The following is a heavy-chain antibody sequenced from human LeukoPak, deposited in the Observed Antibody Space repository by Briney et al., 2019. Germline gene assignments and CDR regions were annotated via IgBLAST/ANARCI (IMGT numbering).Heavy chain of an antibody. CDR1: GYTFTGYY. D-gene: IGHD5-18*01. CDR3: AFGIQLWLRGARGAFDI. Sequence: ASVKVSCKASGYTFTGYYMHWVRQAPGQGLEWMGWINPNSGGTSYAQKFQGRVTMTRDTSISTAYMELSRLRSDDTAVYYCAFGIQLWLRGARGAFDIWGQGTMVTVSS. V-gene: IGHV1-2*02. CDR2: INPNSGGT. J-gene: IGHJ3*02.